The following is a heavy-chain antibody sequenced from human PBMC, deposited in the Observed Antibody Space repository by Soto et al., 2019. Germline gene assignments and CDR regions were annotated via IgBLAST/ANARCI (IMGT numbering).Heavy chain of an antibody. Sequence: SETLSLTCTVSGGSISSYYWSWIRQPPGKGLEWIGYIYYSGSTNYNPSLKSRVTISVDTSKNQFSLKLSSVTAADTAVYYCARAEGYCSGGSCPRAYYFDYWGQGTLVTVSS. CDR3: ARAEGYCSGGSCPRAYYFDY. CDR1: GGSISSYY. CDR2: IYYSGST. D-gene: IGHD2-15*01. V-gene: IGHV4-59*01. J-gene: IGHJ4*02.